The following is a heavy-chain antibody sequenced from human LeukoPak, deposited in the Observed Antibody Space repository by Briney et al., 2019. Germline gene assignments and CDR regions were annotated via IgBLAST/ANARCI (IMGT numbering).Heavy chain of an antibody. Sequence: GASVEVSCKASGYTFTSYDINWVRQATGRGLEGMGWMNPNSGDTDYSQKFQGRVTITRNTSISTAYMELSSLRSEDTAVYYCARVSRYYSNWFDPWGQGTLVTVSS. CDR1: GYTFTSYD. CDR2: MNPNSGDT. CDR3: ARVSRYYSNWFDP. V-gene: IGHV1-8*03. J-gene: IGHJ5*02. D-gene: IGHD3-22*01.